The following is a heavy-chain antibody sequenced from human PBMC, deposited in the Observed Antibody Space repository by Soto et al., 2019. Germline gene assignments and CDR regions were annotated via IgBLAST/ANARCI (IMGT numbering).Heavy chain of an antibody. J-gene: IGHJ6*02. CDR3: ASSRGFGVVIIAYYYYGMDV. V-gene: IGHV1-69*01. CDR1: GGTFSSYA. Sequence: QVQLVQSGAEVKKPGSSVKVSCKASGGTFSSYAISWVRQAPGQGREWMGGIIPIFGTANYAQKFQGRVTITADESTSTAYMELSSLRSEDTAVYYCASSRGFGVVIIAYYYYGMDVCGQGTTVTVSS. CDR2: IIPIFGTA. D-gene: IGHD3-3*01.